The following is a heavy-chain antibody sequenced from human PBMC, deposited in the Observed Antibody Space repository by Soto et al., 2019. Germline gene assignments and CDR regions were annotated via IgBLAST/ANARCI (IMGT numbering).Heavy chain of an antibody. CDR3: ARDQGGYLSSYYYYGMDV. J-gene: IGHJ6*02. CDR2: IIPIFGTA. V-gene: IGHV1-69*12. Sequence: QVQLVQSGAEVKKPGSSVKVSCKASGGTFSSYAISWVRQAPGQGLEWMGGIIPIFGTANYAQKFQGRVTITADESTSTAYMELSSLRSEDTAVYYCARDQGGYLSSYYYYGMDVWGQGTTVTVSS. D-gene: IGHD5-12*01. CDR1: GGTFSSYA.